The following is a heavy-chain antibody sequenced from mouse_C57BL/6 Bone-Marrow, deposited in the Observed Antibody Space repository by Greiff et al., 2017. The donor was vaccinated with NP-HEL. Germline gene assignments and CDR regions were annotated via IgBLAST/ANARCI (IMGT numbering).Heavy chain of an antibody. CDR3: ARRRLRRGDY. CDR2: IHPNSGST. V-gene: IGHV1-64*01. D-gene: IGHD2-4*01. Sequence: QVQLKQPGAELVKPGASVKLSCKASGYTFTSYWMHWVKQRPGQGLEWIGMIHPNSGSTNYNEKFKSKATLTVDKSSSTAYMQLSSLTSEDSAVYYCARRRLRRGDYWGQGTSVTVSS. J-gene: IGHJ4*01. CDR1: GYTFTSYW.